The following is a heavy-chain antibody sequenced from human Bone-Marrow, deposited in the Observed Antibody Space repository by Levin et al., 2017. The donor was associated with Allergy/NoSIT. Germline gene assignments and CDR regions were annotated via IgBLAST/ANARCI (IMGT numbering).Heavy chain of an antibody. CDR1: GYTFTSYG. Sequence: ASVKVSCKASGYTFTSYGISWVRQAPGQGLEWMGWISAYNGNTNYAQKLQGRVTMTTDTSTSTAYMELRSLRSDDTAVYYCARDKTPYQPEPNWFDPWGQGTLVTVSS. CDR2: ISAYNGNT. CDR3: ARDKTPYQPEPNWFDP. V-gene: IGHV1-18*01. D-gene: IGHD1-14*01. J-gene: IGHJ5*02.